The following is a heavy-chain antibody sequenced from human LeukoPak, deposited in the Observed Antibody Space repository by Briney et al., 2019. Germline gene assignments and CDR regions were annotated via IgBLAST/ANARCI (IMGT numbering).Heavy chain of an antibody. D-gene: IGHD3-10*01. CDR2: INPNSGGT. CDR1: GYTFTGYY. J-gene: IGHJ4*02. CDR3: ARGVASGFDY. V-gene: IGHV1-2*02. Sequence: ASVKVSCKASGYTFTGYYIHWVRQAPGQGREWMGWINPNSGGTNYAQKFQGRVTMTRDTSISTAYVELSSLRSDDTAVYYCARGVASGFDYWGQGTLVTVSS.